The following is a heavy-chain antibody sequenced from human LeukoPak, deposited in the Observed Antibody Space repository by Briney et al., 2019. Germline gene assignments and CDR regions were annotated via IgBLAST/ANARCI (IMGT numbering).Heavy chain of an antibody. V-gene: IGHV4-39*07. CDR2: IYYSGST. CDR3: ARGLDYDYVWGSYRRQHPLDY. D-gene: IGHD3-16*02. J-gene: IGHJ4*02. Sequence: PSETLSLTCTVSGGSISSSRYYWGWIRQPPGKGLEWIGSIYYSGSTYYNPSLKSRLTISVDTSKNQFSLKLSSVTAADTAVYYCARGLDYDYVWGSYRRQHPLDYWGQGTLVTVSS. CDR1: GGSISSSRYY.